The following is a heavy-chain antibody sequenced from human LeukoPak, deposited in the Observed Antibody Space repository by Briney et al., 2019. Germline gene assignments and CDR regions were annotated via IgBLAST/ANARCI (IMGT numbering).Heavy chain of an antibody. V-gene: IGHV3-74*01. J-gene: IGHJ3*01. CDR1: GFIFSSYG. CDR3: ARGGVHHAFDV. Sequence: PGGSLRLSCAASGFIFSSYGFYWVRQVPGKGLEYVSRIDNDGRGTTYADSVKGRYTISRDNTKNTVYLQMNSLRPEDTAMYYCARGGVHHAFDVWGQGTTVTVSS. CDR2: IDNDGRGT. D-gene: IGHD3-3*01.